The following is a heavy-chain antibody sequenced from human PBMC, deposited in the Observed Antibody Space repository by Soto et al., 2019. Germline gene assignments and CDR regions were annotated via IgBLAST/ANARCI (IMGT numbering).Heavy chain of an antibody. J-gene: IGHJ4*02. D-gene: IGHD5-12*01. V-gene: IGHV4-59*08. Sequence: SETLSLTCTVSGGSISSYYWSWIRQPPGKGLEWIGYIYYSGSTNYNPSLKSRVTISVDTSKNQFSLKLSSVTAADPAVYYCAAVVATITSPGDPGQINYFDYWGQGTLVTVSS. CDR3: AAVVATITSPGDPGQINYFDY. CDR1: GGSISSYY. CDR2: IYYSGST.